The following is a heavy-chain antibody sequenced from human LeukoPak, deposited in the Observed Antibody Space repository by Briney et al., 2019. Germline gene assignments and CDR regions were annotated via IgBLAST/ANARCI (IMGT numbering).Heavy chain of an antibody. J-gene: IGHJ4*02. CDR3: ARGSGSYSIMGSYYFDY. CDR1: GFTFRNYA. CDR2: ITYSGGST. D-gene: IGHD3-10*01. Sequence: GGSLRLSCAASGFTFRNYAMSWVRQTPGKGLEWVSAITYSGGSTYYADSVKGRFTISRDNAKNSLYLQMNSLRAEDTAVYYCARGSGSYSIMGSYYFDYWGQGTLVTVSS. V-gene: IGHV3-23*01.